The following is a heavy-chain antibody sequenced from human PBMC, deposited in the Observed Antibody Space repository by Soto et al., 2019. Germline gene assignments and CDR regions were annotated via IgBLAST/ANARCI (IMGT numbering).Heavy chain of an antibody. V-gene: IGHV4-39*01. J-gene: IGHJ4*02. CDR3: ARQVYYDFWSGYYIRGYFDY. D-gene: IGHD3-3*01. Sequence: GSLRLSCTVSGGSISSSSYYWGWIRQPPGKGLEWIGSIYYSGSTYYNPSLKSRVTISVDTSKNQFSLKLSSVTAADTAVYYCARQVYYDFWSGYYIRGYFDYWGQGTLVTVSS. CDR2: IYYSGST. CDR1: GGSISSSSYY.